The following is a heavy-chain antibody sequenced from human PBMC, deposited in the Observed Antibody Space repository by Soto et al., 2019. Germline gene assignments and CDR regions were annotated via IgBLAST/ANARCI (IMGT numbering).Heavy chain of an antibody. CDR3: ARSPTWFNAIYFDY. V-gene: IGHV3-7*01. CDR2: IKQDGSEK. D-gene: IGHD3-10*01. Sequence: PGGSLRLSCAASGFTFSSYWMSWVRQAPGKGLEWVANIKQDGSEKYYVDSVKGRFTISRDNAKNSLYLQMNSLRAEDTAVYYCARSPTWFNAIYFDYWGQGTLVTVSS. J-gene: IGHJ4*02. CDR1: GFTFSSYW.